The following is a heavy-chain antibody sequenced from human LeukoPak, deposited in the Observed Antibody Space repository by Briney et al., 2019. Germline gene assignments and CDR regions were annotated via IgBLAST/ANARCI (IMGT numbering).Heavy chain of an antibody. Sequence: PGESLKISCVGSGYSFTIFWIVWVRQMPGKGLEYMGIIYPGDSDTRYSPSFQGQVTFSAAKSISTAYLQWSSLQASDTAMYYFATGYGTGRGAFDIWGQGTMVTVSS. D-gene: IGHD6-19*01. J-gene: IGHJ3*02. CDR1: GYSFTIFW. CDR3: ATGYGTGRGAFDI. CDR2: IYPGDSDT. V-gene: IGHV5-51*01.